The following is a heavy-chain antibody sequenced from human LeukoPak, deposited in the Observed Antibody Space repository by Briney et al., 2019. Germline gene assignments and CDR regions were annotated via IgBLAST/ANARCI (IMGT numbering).Heavy chain of an antibody. V-gene: IGHV1-18*01. CDR1: GYTFTSYG. J-gene: IGHJ4*02. D-gene: IGHD5-12*01. Sequence: ASVKVSCKASGYTFTSYGISWVRQAPGQGLEWMGWISAYNGNTNYAQKLQGRVTMTTDTSTSTAYMELRSLRSDDTAVYYCARLDYFSSPNACYFDYWGQGTLVTVSS. CDR3: ARLDYFSSPNACYFDY. CDR2: ISAYNGNT.